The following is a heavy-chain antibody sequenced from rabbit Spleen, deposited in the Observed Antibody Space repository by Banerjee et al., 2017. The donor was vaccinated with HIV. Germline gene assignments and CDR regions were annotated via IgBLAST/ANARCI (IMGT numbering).Heavy chain of an antibody. D-gene: IGHD2-1*01. J-gene: IGHJ4*01. Sequence: EQLEESGGGLVKPEGSLTLTCKASGVSLNDKDVMCWVRQAPGKELEWIACINIVTGKTVYASWAKGRFIMSRTPSTTVTLHMTSLTAADRATYVCARDLVGVIGWNFYLWGPGTLVTVS. CDR1: GVSLNDKDV. CDR2: INIVTGKT. CDR3: ARDLVGVIGWNFYL. V-gene: IGHV1S45*01.